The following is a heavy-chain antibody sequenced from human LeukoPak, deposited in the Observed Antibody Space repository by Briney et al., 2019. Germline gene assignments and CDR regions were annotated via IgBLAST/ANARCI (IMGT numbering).Heavy chain of an antibody. Sequence: GASVKVSCKASGYTFTSYGISWVRQAPGQGLEWMGWISAYNGNTNYAQKLQGRVPMTTDTSTSTAYMELRSLRSDDTAVYYCASGPPFGYSSSWYSGYYYYYGMDVWGQGTTVTVSS. D-gene: IGHD6-13*01. CDR2: ISAYNGNT. CDR1: GYTFTSYG. V-gene: IGHV1-18*01. CDR3: ASGPPFGYSSSWYSGYYYYYGMDV. J-gene: IGHJ6*02.